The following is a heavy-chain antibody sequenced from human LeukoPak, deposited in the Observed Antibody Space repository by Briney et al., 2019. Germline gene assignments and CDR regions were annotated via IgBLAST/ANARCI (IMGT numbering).Heavy chain of an antibody. J-gene: IGHJ5*01. CDR2: ISHTGIT. V-gene: IGHV4-34*01. CDR3: ARSRQASGLFNS. D-gene: IGHD3-10*01. Sequence: SETLSLTCAVYGGSFSAYYWSWIRQPPGKGLEWIGEISHTGITNHNPSLKSQVTISADTSKNQFSLKLSSVTAADTAVYYCARSRQASGLFNSWGQGTLVVVSS. CDR1: GGSFSAYY.